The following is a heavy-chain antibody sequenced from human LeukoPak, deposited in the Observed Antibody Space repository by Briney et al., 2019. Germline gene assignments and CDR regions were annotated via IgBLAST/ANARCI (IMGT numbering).Heavy chain of an antibody. V-gene: IGHV5-51*01. CDR2: IYPGDSDT. D-gene: IGHD3-3*01. J-gene: IGHJ6*02. CDR3: ARQATIFGYYYYGMDV. CDR1: GYSFTSYW. Sequence: GESLKISCKGSGYSFTSYWIGWVRQMPGKGLEWMGIIYPGDSDTRYSPSFQGQVTISADKSISTAYLQWSSLKASDTAMYYCARQATIFGYYYYGMDVWGQGTTVTVFS.